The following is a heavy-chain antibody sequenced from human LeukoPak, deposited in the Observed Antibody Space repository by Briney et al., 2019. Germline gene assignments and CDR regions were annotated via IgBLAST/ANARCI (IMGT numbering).Heavy chain of an antibody. D-gene: IGHD6-19*01. CDR3: AKDNRYSSGWLGY. CDR2: IWYDGSNK. V-gene: IGHV3-33*06. J-gene: IGHJ4*02. Sequence: PGRSLRLSCAASGFTFSSYGMHWVRQAPGKGLEWVAVIWYDGSNKYYADSVKGRFTISRDNSKNTLYLQMNSLRAEDTAVYYCAKDNRYSSGWLGYWGQGTLDTVSS. CDR1: GFTFSSYG.